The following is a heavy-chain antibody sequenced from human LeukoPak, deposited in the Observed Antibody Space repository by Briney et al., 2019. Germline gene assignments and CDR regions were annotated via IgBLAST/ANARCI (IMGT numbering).Heavy chain of an antibody. CDR3: ASTETYSDILAGYCPGDYFDG. D-gene: IGHD3-9*01. Sequence: GGSLRLSCAASGFTFSSYSMNWVRQAPGKGLEWVSSISSSSSYIYYADSVKGRLTISRDNAKNSLYLQMNSLRAEDTAVYYCASTETYSDILAGYCPGDYFDGWGQRTLVTVSS. V-gene: IGHV3-21*01. CDR2: ISSSSSYI. J-gene: IGHJ4*02. CDR1: GFTFSSYS.